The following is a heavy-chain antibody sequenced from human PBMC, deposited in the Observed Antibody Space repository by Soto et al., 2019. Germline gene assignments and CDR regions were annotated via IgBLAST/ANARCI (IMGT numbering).Heavy chain of an antibody. V-gene: IGHV1-2*02. J-gene: IGHJ6*02. D-gene: IGHD2-2*01. Sequence: QVQLVQSGAEVKKPGASVKVSCKASGYTFTGYYMHWVRQAPGQGLEWMGWINPNSGGTNYAQKFQGKVTMTRDTYISTAYMELRRLRSDDTAVYYCARDRQDIVVGAAGNEYYYYGMDVWGQGTTVTVSS. CDR2: INPNSGGT. CDR1: GYTFTGYY. CDR3: ARDRQDIVVGAAGNEYYYYGMDV.